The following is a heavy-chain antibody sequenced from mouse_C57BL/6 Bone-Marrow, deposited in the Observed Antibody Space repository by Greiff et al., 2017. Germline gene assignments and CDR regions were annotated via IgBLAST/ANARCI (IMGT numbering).Heavy chain of an antibody. CDR3: ARPRSFAY. CDR1: GYTFTSYG. CDR2: IYPRSGNT. Sequence: VKLQESGAELARPGASVKLSCKASGYTFTSYGISWEKQRTGQGLEWIGEIYPRSGNTYYNEKFKGKATLTADKSSSTAYMELRSLTSEDSAVYFCARPRSFAYWGQGTLVTVSA. J-gene: IGHJ3*01. V-gene: IGHV1-81*01.